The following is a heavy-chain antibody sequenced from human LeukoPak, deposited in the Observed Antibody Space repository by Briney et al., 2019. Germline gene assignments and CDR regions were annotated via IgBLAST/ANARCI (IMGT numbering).Heavy chain of an antibody. V-gene: IGHV3-23*01. J-gene: IGHJ4*02. D-gene: IGHD2-21*01. Sequence: GGSLRLSCAASGFTFSRNAMAWVRQAPGEGLEWVAGIGSDANTHYADSVRGRITISRHNSKTTVSLRMSSLRAEDTAVYYCAKDILRWSFDSWGQGILVTVSS. CDR1: GFTFSRNA. CDR3: AKDILRWSFDS. CDR2: IGSDANT.